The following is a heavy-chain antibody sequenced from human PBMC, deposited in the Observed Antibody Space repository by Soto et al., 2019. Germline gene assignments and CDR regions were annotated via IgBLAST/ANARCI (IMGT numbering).Heavy chain of an antibody. Sequence: QVQLVESGGGVVQPGRSLRLSCAASGFTFSSYAMHWVRQAPGKGLEWVAVISYDGSNKYYADSVKGRFTISRDNSKNTLYLQMNSLRAEDTAVYYCARRNSGSSLPNDYWGQGTLVTVSS. CDR2: ISYDGSNK. CDR3: ARRNSGSSLPNDY. D-gene: IGHD1-26*01. V-gene: IGHV3-30-3*01. J-gene: IGHJ4*02. CDR1: GFTFSSYA.